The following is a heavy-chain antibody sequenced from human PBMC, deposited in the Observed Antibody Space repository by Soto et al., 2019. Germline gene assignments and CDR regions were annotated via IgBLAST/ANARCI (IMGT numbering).Heavy chain of an antibody. Sequence: QVQLVQSGAEVKKPGSSVKVSCKASGGTFSSYAISWVRQAPGQGLEWMGGIIPIFGTANYAQKFQGRVTITADESTSTAYMELSSLSSEDTAVYYCARGMVRGVIMKPYYYGMDVWGQGTTVTVSS. J-gene: IGHJ6*02. CDR2: IIPIFGTA. D-gene: IGHD3-10*01. CDR3: ARGMVRGVIMKPYYYGMDV. V-gene: IGHV1-69*01. CDR1: GGTFSSYA.